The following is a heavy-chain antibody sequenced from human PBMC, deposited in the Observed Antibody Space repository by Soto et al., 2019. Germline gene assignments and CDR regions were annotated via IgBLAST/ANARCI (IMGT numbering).Heavy chain of an antibody. CDR2: ISSSSSTI. CDR3: ARDRGYSRYEFGY. Sequence: GGSLRLSCAASGFTFSSYAMNWVRQTPGKGLEWVSYISSSSSTIYYADSVKGRFTISRDNAKNSLSLQMNSLRDEDTAVYYCARDRGYSRYEFGYWGQGTLVTDS. CDR1: GFTFSSYA. D-gene: IGHD5-12*01. V-gene: IGHV3-48*02. J-gene: IGHJ4*02.